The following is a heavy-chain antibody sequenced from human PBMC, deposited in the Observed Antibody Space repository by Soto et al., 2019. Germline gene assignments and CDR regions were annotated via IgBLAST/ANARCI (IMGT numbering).Heavy chain of an antibody. D-gene: IGHD1-26*01. V-gene: IGHV3-15*07. J-gene: IGHJ6*02. CDR3: TAIVGATFYYYYYGMDV. CDR1: GFTFSNAW. Sequence: GGSLRLSCAASGFTFSNAWMNWVRQAPGKGLEWVGRIKSKTDGGTTDYAAPVKGRFTISRDDSKNTLYLQMNSLKTEDTAVYYCTAIVGATFYYYYYGMDVWGQGTTVTVSS. CDR2: IKSKTDGGTT.